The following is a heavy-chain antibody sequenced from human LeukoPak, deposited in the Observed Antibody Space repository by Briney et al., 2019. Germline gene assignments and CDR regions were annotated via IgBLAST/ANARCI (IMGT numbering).Heavy chain of an antibody. CDR1: GGSMGNFY. CDR3: ARNPNFWSLDY. D-gene: IGHD2-8*02. J-gene: IGHJ4*02. CDR2: ISYSGST. Sequence: SETLPLTCSVSGGSMGNFYWSWIRQPPGKGLEWIGYISYSGSTSSNPSLKSRVTMSLDTSKNHFSLNLISVTAADTAVYYCARNPNFWSLDYWGQGVLVIVSS. V-gene: IGHV4-59*01.